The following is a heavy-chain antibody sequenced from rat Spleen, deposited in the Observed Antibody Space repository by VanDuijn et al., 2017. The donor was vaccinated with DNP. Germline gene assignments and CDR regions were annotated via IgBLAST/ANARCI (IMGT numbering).Heavy chain of an antibody. Sequence: VQLKESGPGLVQPSQTLSLTCTVSGFSVTSYGVSWVSQFPGKGLEWVATISHDGGSTYYRDSVKGRFTISRDNAKSTLYLQMNSLRSEDTASYYCARGGRSYFDYWGQGTLVTVSS. CDR3: ARGGRSYFDY. CDR2: ISHDGGST. D-gene: IGHD1-11*01. V-gene: IGHV5-29*01. CDR1: GFSVTSYG. J-gene: IGHJ3*01.